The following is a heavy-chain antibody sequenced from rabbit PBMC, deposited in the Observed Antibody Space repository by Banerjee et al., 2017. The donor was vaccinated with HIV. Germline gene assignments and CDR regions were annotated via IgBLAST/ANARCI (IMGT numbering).Heavy chain of an antibody. CDR2: IDAGDGSI. Sequence: QEQLVESGGGLVQPGGSLKLSCKASGFSFSSGYDMCWVRQAPGKGLEWIACIDAGDGSIYYASWAKGRFTISKSSSTTVTLQMTRLTAADTATYFCARGYGSQSGYYIDYYFNLWGPGTLVTVS. CDR3: ARGYGSQSGYYIDYYFNL. J-gene: IGHJ4*01. V-gene: IGHV1S45*01. D-gene: IGHD1-1*01. CDR1: GFSFSSGYD.